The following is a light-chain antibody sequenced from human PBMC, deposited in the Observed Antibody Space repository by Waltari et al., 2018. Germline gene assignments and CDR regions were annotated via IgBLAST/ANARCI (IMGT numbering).Light chain of an antibody. CDR3: QQYNSYSPWT. J-gene: IGKJ1*01. CDR1: QSISSW. Sequence: DIQITQSPSTLSASVGDRVTITCRASQSISSWLAWYQQKPGKAPKLLIYKASSLESGVPSRFSGSGSGTEFTLTISSLQPDDFATYYCQQYNSYSPWTFGQGTKVEIK. CDR2: KAS. V-gene: IGKV1-5*03.